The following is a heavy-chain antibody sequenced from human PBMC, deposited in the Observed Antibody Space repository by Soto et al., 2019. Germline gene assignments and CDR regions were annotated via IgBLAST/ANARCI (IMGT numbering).Heavy chain of an antibody. CDR1: GGTFSSYT. J-gene: IGHJ4*02. D-gene: IGHD3-22*01. CDR2: INPSGGST. Sequence: ASVKVSCKASGGTFSSYTISWVRQAPGQGLEWMGRINPSGGSTSYAQKFQGRVTMTRDTSTSTVYMELSSLRSEDTAVYYCAREYYDSSGYGFFDYWGQGTLVTVSS. CDR3: AREYYDSSGYGFFDY. V-gene: IGHV1-46*03.